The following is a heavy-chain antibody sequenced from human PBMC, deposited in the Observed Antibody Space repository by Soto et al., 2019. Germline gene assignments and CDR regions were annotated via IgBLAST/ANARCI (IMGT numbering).Heavy chain of an antibody. V-gene: IGHV3-23*01. CDR3: ARDRTPTGMDV. CDR2: ISGSGGST. CDR1: GLTFSSHA. J-gene: IGHJ6*02. Sequence: GGSLRLSCAASGLTFSSHAMSWVRQAPGKGLEWVSGISGSGGSTYYADSVKGRFTISRDNSKNTLYLQMNSLRAEDTAVCYCARDRTPTGMDVWGQGTTVTVS.